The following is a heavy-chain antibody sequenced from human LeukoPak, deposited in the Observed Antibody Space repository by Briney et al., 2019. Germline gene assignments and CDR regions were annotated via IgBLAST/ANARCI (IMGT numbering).Heavy chain of an antibody. D-gene: IGHD2-2*01. CDR3: ARDRYCSSTSCYAAGWFDP. CDR2: INPNSGGT. Sequence: ASVKVSCKASGYTFTGYYMHWVRQAPGQGLEWMGRINPNSGGTNYAQKFQGRVTMTRDASISTAYMELSRLRSDDTAVYYCARDRYCSSTSCYAAGWFDPWGQGTLVTVSS. J-gene: IGHJ5*02. V-gene: IGHV1-2*06. CDR1: GYTFTGYY.